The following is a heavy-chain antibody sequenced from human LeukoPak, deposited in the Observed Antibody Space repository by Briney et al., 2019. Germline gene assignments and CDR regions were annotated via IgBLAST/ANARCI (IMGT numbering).Heavy chain of an antibody. J-gene: IGHJ6*03. CDR1: GYTFTCYY. V-gene: IGHV1-2*02. Sequence: GASVKVSCKASGYTFTCYYMHGVRQAPGQGLEGMGWINPNSGGTNYAQKFQGRVTMTRDTSISTAYMELSRLRSDDTAVYYCARGDAVTTGYYYYYMDVWGKGTTVTISS. CDR2: INPNSGGT. D-gene: IGHD4-17*01. CDR3: ARGDAVTTGYYYYYMDV.